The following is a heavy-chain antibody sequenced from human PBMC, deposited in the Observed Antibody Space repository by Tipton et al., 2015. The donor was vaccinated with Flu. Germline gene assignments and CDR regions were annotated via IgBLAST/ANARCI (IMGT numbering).Heavy chain of an antibody. D-gene: IGHD2-15*01. CDR3: AKKGPFSGGSSFDY. CDR1: GFSFSNYG. Sequence: SLRLSCAASGFSFSNYGMSWVRQAPAKGLEWVAAINGDGNDRYYVDSVKGRFTISRDKSKNTLYLQMNSLRVEDTAVYYCAKKGPFSGGSSFDYWGQGTLVTVSS. J-gene: IGHJ4*02. CDR2: INGDGNDR. V-gene: IGHV3-23*01.